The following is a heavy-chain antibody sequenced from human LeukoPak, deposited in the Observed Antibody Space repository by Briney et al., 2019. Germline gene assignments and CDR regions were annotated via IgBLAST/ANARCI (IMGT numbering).Heavy chain of an antibody. J-gene: IGHJ4*02. CDR3: AREGHSGDYFDY. CDR1: GFTFSDYI. D-gene: IGHD2-21*01. V-gene: IGHV3-21*04. CDR2: ISSSSNYI. Sequence: GGSLRLSCAASGFTFSDYIMNWVRQAPGKGLEWVSYISSSSNYIYYADSVKGRFTISRDNAKNSLYLQMNSLRAEDTAVYYCAREGHSGDYFDYWGQGTLVTVSS.